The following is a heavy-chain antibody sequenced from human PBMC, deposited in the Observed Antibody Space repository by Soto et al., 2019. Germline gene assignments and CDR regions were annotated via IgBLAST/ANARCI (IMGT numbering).Heavy chain of an antibody. CDR2: IIPILGIA. J-gene: IGHJ5*02. D-gene: IGHD3-22*01. Sequence: SVKVSCKASGGTFSIYTISWVRQAPGQGLEWMGRIIPILGIANYAQKFQGRVTITADKSTSTAYMELSSLRSEDTAVYYCARGVDSSGYYWFDPWGQGTLVTVSS. CDR3: ARGVDSSGYYWFDP. V-gene: IGHV1-69*02. CDR1: GGTFSIYT.